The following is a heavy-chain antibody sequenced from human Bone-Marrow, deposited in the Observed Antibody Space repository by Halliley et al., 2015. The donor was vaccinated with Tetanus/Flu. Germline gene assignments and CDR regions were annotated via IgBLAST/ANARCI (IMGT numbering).Heavy chain of an antibody. V-gene: IGHV3-48*02. Sequence: SYISSASDVIHYADSVRGRFTVSRDNAKTSLYLLINSLRDEDTAVYYCARGVSHYVVGSQFDYWGQGTLVTVSS. D-gene: IGHD3-16*01. CDR2: ISSASDVI. J-gene: IGHJ4*02. CDR3: ARGVSHYVVGSQFDY.